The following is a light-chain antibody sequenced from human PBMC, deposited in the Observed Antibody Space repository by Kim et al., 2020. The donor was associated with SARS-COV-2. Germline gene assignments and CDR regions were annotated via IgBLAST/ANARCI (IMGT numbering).Light chain of an antibody. J-gene: IGLJ2*01. CDR2: NNN. CDR3: AAWDDSLNGVV. V-gene: IGLV1-44*01. CDR1: SSNIGRNS. Sequence: ELTQPPSASGTPWQRVTIFCSGSSSNIGRNSLHWYQQVPGTAPKLLIYNNNQRPSGVSDRFSGAKSGTSASLAINGLRSEDEAEYYCAAWDDSLNGVVFGGGTQLTVL.